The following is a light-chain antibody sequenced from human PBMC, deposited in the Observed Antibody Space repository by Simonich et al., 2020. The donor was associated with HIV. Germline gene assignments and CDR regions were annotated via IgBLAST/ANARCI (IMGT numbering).Light chain of an antibody. CDR2: DVS. CDR3: SSYTFSTTLV. CDR1: SSDFGGYNY. V-gene: IGLV2-14*03. J-gene: IGLJ3*02. Sequence: QSALTQPASVSGSPGQSITISCTGTSSDFGGYNYVSWYQYPPGKAPQLIIYDVSKRPSGVSNRFSGSKSGNTASLTISGLQAEDEADYYCSSYTFSTTLVFGGGTKLTVL.